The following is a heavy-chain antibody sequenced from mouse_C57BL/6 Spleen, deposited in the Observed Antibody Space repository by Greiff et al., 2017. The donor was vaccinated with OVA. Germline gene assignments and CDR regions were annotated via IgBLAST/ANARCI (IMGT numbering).Heavy chain of an antibody. V-gene: IGHV1-26*01. D-gene: IGHD4-1*01. CDR1: GYTFTDYY. CDR3: ARPLNWEGTNFDY. J-gene: IGHJ2*01. CDR2: INPNNGGT. Sequence: EVQLQQSGPELVKPGASVKISCKASGYTFTDYYMNWVKQSHGKSLEWIGDINPNNGGTSYNQKFKGKATLTVDKSSSTAYMELRSLTSEDSAVYYCARPLNWEGTNFDYWGQGTTLTVSS.